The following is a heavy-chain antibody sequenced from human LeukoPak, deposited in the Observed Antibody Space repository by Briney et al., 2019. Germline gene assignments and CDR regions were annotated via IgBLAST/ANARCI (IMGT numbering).Heavy chain of an antibody. CDR2: ISPYSGST. J-gene: IGHJ4*02. CDR1: GYTFTTYG. Sequence: ASVKVSCKASGYTFTTYGISWVPQAPGQGLEWMGWISPYSGSTNYAQKLQGRVTMTADTSTTTAYMELRSLRSDDTAVYYCAKFGTQSYYGSGIDFWGQGTLVTVSS. CDR3: AKFGTQSYYGSGIDF. V-gene: IGHV1-18*01. D-gene: IGHD3-10*01.